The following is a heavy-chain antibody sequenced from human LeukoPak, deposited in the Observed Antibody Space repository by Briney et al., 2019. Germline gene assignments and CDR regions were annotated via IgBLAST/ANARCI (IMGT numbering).Heavy chain of an antibody. CDR2: ISGSGGST. CDR3: AKDTRYDFWSGYPSDDAFDI. CDR1: GFTFSSYA. V-gene: IGHV3-23*01. D-gene: IGHD3-3*01. J-gene: IGHJ3*02. Sequence: GGSLRLSCAASGFTFSSYAMSWVRQAPGKGLEWVSAISGSGGSTYYADSVKGRFTISRDNSKNTLYLQMNSLRAEDTAVYYCAKDTRYDFWSGYPSDDAFDIWGQGTMVTVSS.